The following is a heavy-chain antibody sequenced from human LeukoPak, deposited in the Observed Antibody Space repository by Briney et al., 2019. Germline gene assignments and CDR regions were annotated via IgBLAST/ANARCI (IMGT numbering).Heavy chain of an antibody. D-gene: IGHD2-21*02. J-gene: IGHJ3*02. CDR2: ISSTTSTI. V-gene: IGHV3-48*02. Sequence: GGSLRLSCAASGFTFSSYSMNWVRQAPGKGLEWVSYISSTTSTIYYADSVKGRFTISRDNAKNSLYLQMSSLRDEDTAVYYCARDRGVTNAFDIWGQGTMVTVSS. CDR1: GFTFSSYS. CDR3: ARDRGVTNAFDI.